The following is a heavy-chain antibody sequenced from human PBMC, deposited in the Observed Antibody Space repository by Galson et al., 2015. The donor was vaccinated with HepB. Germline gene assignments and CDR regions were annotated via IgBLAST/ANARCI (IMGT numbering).Heavy chain of an antibody. CDR1: GGSFSGYY. CDR3: ARDSDVLVSGVRHHRHYYMDV. CDR2: INYSGTT. Sequence: TLSLTCAVYGGSFSGYYWSWIRQPPGKGLEWIGEINYSGTTHYSPSLESRVTISVDTSKNQFSLKLTSVTAAETAVYYCARDSDVLVSGVRHHRHYYMDVWGKGTTVTVSS. D-gene: IGHD2/OR15-2a*01. V-gene: IGHV4-34*01. J-gene: IGHJ6*03.